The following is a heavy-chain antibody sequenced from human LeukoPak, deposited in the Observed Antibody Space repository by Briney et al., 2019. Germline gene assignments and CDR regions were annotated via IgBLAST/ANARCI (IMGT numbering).Heavy chain of an antibody. V-gene: IGHV1-8*01. CDR2: MNPNSGNT. CDR1: GYTFTSYD. J-gene: IGHJ4*02. Sequence: ASVKVSCKASGYTFTSYDINWVRQATGQGLEWMGWMNPNSGNTGYAQKFQGRVTMTRNTSISTAYMELRSLRSDDTAVYYCARFGAAAGLFDYWGQGTLVTVSS. D-gene: IGHD6-13*01. CDR3: ARFGAAAGLFDY.